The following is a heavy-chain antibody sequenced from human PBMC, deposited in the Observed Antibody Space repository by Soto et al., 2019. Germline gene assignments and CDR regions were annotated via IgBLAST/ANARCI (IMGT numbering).Heavy chain of an antibody. D-gene: IGHD1-1*01. Sequence: GGSLRLSCAAYGFIFSGSAMHWVRQASGKGLEWVGRVRSKVNNYATEYGASVKGRFTISRDDSKNTAYLQMNSLNTEDTAVYYCTRYKGTSNWYFDYWGQGTLVTVSS. CDR2: VRSKVNNYAT. CDR1: GFIFSGSA. V-gene: IGHV3-73*01. CDR3: TRYKGTSNWYFDY. J-gene: IGHJ4*02.